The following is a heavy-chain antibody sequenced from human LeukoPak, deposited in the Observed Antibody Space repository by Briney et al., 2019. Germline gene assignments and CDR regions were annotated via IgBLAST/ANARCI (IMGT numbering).Heavy chain of an antibody. CDR1: GFTFSNYW. J-gene: IGHJ1*01. Sequence: GGSLKLSCEGSGFTFSNYWMGWVRQAPGKGLQWVANIKTDGSEKYYVDSVKGRFTISRDNAKNSLYLQMNSLRAEDTAVYYCATYSSLNRREFQYWGQGTLLTVSS. CDR2: IKTDGSEK. CDR3: ATYSSLNRREFQY. D-gene: IGHD3-22*01. V-gene: IGHV3-7*01.